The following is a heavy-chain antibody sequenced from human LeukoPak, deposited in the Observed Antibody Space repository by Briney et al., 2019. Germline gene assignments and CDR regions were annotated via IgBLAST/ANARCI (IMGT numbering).Heavy chain of an antibody. CDR1: GGSISSYY. J-gene: IGHJ4*02. CDR3: ARQRAYCSSTSCHHFDY. D-gene: IGHD2-2*01. V-gene: IGHV4-4*07. Sequence: PETLSLTCTVSGGSISSYYWSWIRQPAGKGLEWIGRIYTSGSTNYNPSLKSRVTMSVDTSKNQFSLKLSSVTAADTAVYYCARQRAYCSSTSCHHFDYWGQGTLVTVSS. CDR2: IYTSGST.